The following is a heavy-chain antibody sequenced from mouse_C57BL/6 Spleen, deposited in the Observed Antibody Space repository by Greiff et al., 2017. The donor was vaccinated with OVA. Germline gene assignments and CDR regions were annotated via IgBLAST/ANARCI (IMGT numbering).Heavy chain of an antibody. CDR2: ISSGSSTI. Sequence: EVQLVESGGGLVKPGGSLKLSCAASGFTFSDYGMHWVRQAPGKGLEWVAYISSGSSTIYYADTLKGRYTISRDNAKNTLFLQITSLTSEDTAMYYCAREDYAMDDWGQGTSVTVSS. CDR1: GFTFSDYG. J-gene: IGHJ4*01. CDR3: AREDYAMDD. V-gene: IGHV5-17*01.